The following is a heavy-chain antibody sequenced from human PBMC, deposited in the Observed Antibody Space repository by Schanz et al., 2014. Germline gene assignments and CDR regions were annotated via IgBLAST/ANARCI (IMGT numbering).Heavy chain of an antibody. CDR3: GRAGTGMAGWYFEL. J-gene: IGHJ2*01. D-gene: IGHD5-18*01. CDR1: GFTFSIYA. CDR2: ISHDGYRT. Sequence: VQLVESGGGVVQPGRSLRLSCAASGFTFSIYAMHWVRQAPGKGLEYVSAISHDGYRTYYADSVKGRFTISRDNSKNTLFLQMSSLRVDDMAVYYCGRAGTGMAGWYFELWGRGTLVTVSS. V-gene: IGHV3-64D*06.